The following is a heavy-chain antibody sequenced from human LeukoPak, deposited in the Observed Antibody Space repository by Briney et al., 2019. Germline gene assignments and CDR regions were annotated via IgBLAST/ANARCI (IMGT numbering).Heavy chain of an antibody. CDR3: ATTVGAVAGPNWYFDL. Sequence: GASVKVSCKVSGYTLTELSMHWVRQAPGKGLEWMRGFDPEDGETIYAQKFQGRVTMTEDTSTDTAYMELSSLRSEDTAVYYCATTVGAVAGPNWYFDLWGRGTLVTVSS. CDR1: GYTLTELS. V-gene: IGHV1-24*01. D-gene: IGHD6-19*01. CDR2: FDPEDGET. J-gene: IGHJ2*01.